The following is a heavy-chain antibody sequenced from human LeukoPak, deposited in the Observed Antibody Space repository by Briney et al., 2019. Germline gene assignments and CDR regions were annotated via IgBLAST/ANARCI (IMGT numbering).Heavy chain of an antibody. CDR3: GKDMARIYYYGSGEIDY. D-gene: IGHD3-10*01. V-gene: IGHV3-30*18. Sequence: GGPLRLSCAASGFPFSRHGMHWVRQVPGKGLEWLAVISYDGSNKAYADSVKGRFTISRDNSNNTLHLQMNSLRAEDTAVYYCGKDMARIYYYGSGEIDYWGQGTLVTVSS. J-gene: IGHJ4*02. CDR1: GFPFSRHG. CDR2: ISYDGSNK.